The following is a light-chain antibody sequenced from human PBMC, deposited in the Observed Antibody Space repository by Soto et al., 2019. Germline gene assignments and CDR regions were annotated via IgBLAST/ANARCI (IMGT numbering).Light chain of an antibody. CDR2: GTS. V-gene: IGKV1-39*01. CDR3: QQSYSIVWT. J-gene: IGKJ1*01. CDR1: QSISSY. Sequence: DIQMTQSPSTRSASVGDRVTITCRSSQSISSYLSWYQQKPGKAPNLLIYGTSILQSGVPSRFSGSGSGTDFTLTIRSLQPEDYATYYCQQSYSIVWTFGQGTKVDI.